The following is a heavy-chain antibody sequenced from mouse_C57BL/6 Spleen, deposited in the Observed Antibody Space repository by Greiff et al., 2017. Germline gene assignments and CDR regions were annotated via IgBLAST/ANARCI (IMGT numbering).Heavy chain of an antibody. J-gene: IGHJ4*01. CDR2: IDPSDSYT. Sequence: QVQLQQPGAELVMPGASVKLSCKASGYTFTSYWMHWVKQRPGQGLEWIGEIDPSDSYTNYNQKFKGKSTLTVDKSSSTAYMQLSSLTSEDSAVYYCARSDYYYGSSLYYYAMDYWGQGTSGTVSS. D-gene: IGHD1-1*01. V-gene: IGHV1-69*01. CDR1: GYTFTSYW. CDR3: ARSDYYYGSSLYYYAMDY.